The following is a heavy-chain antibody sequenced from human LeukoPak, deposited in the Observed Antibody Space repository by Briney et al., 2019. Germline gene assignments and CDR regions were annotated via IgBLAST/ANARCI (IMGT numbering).Heavy chain of an antibody. CDR1: GGSISSYY. V-gene: IGHV4-59*01. J-gene: IGHJ4*02. CDR2: IYYSGST. Sequence: SETLSLTCTVSGGSISSYYWSWIRQPPGKGLEWIWYIYYSGSTNYNPSLKSRVTISVDTSKNQFSLKLSSVTAADTAVYYCARAPYYYVSSGYDYWGQGTLVTVSS. D-gene: IGHD3-22*01. CDR3: ARAPYYYVSSGYDY.